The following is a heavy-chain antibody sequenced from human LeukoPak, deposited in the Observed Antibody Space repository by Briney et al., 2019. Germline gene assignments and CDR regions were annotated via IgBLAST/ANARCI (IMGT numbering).Heavy chain of an antibody. J-gene: IGHJ4*02. CDR3: AAGVRDSSGYFDY. V-gene: IGHV3-23*01. Sequence: PGGSLRLSCAASGFTFSSYAMSWVRQAPGKGLEWVSAISGSGGSTYYVDYVKGRFTISRDNSKNTLYLQMNSLRAEDTAVYYCAAGVRDSSGYFDYWGQGTLVTVSP. D-gene: IGHD3-22*01. CDR1: GFTFSSYA. CDR2: ISGSGGST.